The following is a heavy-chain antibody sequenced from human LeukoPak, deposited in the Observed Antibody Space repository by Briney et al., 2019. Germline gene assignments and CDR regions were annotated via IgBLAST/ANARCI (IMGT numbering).Heavy chain of an antibody. J-gene: IGHJ4*02. CDR1: GFTFSSYA. CDR2: ISGSGGST. Sequence: GGSLRLSCAASGFTFSSYAMSWVRQAPGKGLEWVSAISGSGGSTYYADSVKGRFTISRDNSKHTLYLQMNSLRAEDPAVYYCAKVAWGITMIKGGYYFDYWGQGTLVTASS. D-gene: IGHD3-22*01. CDR3: AKVAWGITMIKGGYYFDY. V-gene: IGHV3-23*01.